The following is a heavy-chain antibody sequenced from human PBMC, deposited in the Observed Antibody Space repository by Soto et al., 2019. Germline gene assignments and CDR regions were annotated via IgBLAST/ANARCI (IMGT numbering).Heavy chain of an antibody. V-gene: IGHV4-39*01. CDR1: GGYISGGYYS. CDR3: ARPSRPGYYGMDV. Sequence: SETLSLTCAVSGGYISGGYYSWSRIRQPPGKGLEWIGSIYYSGSTYYNPSLKSRVTISVDTSKNQFSLKLSSVTAADTAVYYCARPSRPGYYGMDVWGQGTTVTVSS. J-gene: IGHJ6*02. CDR2: IYYSGST.